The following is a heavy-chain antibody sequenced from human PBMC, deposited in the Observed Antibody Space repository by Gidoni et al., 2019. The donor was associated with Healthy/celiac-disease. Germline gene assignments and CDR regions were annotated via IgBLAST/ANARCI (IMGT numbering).Heavy chain of an antibody. CDR1: GFTFDAYA. J-gene: IGHJ5*02. V-gene: IGHV3-9*01. D-gene: IGHD1-26*01. CDR3: AKDAYSGSPESGFDP. CDR2: ISWNSGSI. Sequence: VQLVASGGGLVQPGRSLRLSCAASGFTFDAYAMHWVRQAPGKGLEWVSGISWNSGSIGYADSVKGRFTISRDNAKNSLYLQRNSLRAEDTAWYYCAKDAYSGSPESGFDPWGQGTLVTVSS.